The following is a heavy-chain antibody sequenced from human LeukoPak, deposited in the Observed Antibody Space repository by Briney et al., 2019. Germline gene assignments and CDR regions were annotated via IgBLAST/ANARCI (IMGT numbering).Heavy chain of an antibody. CDR3: ARGLSYYFGVDL. CDR1: GGSINNDGYF. D-gene: IGHD6-19*01. CDR2: ISYSGDN. J-gene: IGHJ6*02. V-gene: IGHV4-39*01. Sequence: PSETLALTCTVSGGSINNDGYFWGWIRHSPGKGLEWIGSISYSGDNYYSRALKSRLSICVEPPKNQFSLKLGSGTAADTAVYHCARGLSYYFGVDLWGHGTTVIVSS.